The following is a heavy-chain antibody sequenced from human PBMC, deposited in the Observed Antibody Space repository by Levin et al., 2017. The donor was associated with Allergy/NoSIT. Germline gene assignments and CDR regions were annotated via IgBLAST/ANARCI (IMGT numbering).Heavy chain of an antibody. CDR1: GGSLNTYP. CDR3: ARSAPVDPLPDDDGNFIGRRRRDLPPAANDGHLFSFGYFDH. CDR2: IVPIFGIP. J-gene: IGHJ4*02. D-gene: IGHD1-1*01. V-gene: IGHV1-69*13. Sequence: PSASVKVSCKASGGSLNTYPISWLRQAPGQGLEWMGGIVPIFGIPNYAQNFQDRVTINADASTNTAYLELKTLRSDDTAMYYCARSAPVDPLPDDDGNFIGRRRRDLPPAANDGHLFSFGYFDHWAQGTLVVVSS.